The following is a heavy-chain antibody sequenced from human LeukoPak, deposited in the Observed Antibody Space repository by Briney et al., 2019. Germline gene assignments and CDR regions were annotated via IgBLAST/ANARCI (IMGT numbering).Heavy chain of an antibody. CDR3: ARKGYTIGSFDY. CDR1: GGSISSSNW. Sequence: SETLSLTCAVSGGSISSSNWWSWVRQPPGKGLEWIGEIYHSGSTNYNPSLKSRVTISVNKSKSQFSLKLTSVTAADTAVYYCARKGYTIGSFDYWGQGTLVTVSS. V-gene: IGHV4-4*02. CDR2: IYHSGST. D-gene: IGHD5-18*01. J-gene: IGHJ4*02.